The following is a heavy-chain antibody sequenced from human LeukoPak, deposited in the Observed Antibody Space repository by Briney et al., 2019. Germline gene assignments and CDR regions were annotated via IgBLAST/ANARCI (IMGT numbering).Heavy chain of an antibody. Sequence: GESLKISCKASGYSFTTYWIGWVRQMPGEGLEWMGMFFPGDSDRRYSPSFQGQVTISADKSITTAYLQWNSLKASDTAIYYCVRGPRGGNWNEALDYWGQGTLVTVSS. CDR3: VRGPRGGNWNEALDY. V-gene: IGHV5-51*01. CDR1: GYSFTTYW. J-gene: IGHJ4*02. D-gene: IGHD1-1*01. CDR2: FFPGDSDR.